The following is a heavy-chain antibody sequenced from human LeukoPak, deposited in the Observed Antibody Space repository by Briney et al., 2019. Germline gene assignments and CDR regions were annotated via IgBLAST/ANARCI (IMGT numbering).Heavy chain of an antibody. Sequence: PSETLSPTCAVYGGSFSGYYWSWIRQPPGKGLEWIGEINDIGNTNYDPSLRSRVTISVDTSKNQFSLSLTSATAADTAVYFCARLGSVGYYNYQYMDIWGNGTTVTVSS. D-gene: IGHD3-10*01. V-gene: IGHV4-34*01. CDR1: GGSFSGYY. CDR3: ARLGSVGYYNYQYMDI. J-gene: IGHJ6*03. CDR2: INDIGNT.